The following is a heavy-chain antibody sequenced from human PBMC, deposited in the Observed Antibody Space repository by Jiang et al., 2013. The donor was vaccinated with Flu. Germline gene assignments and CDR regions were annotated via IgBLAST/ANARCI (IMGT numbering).Heavy chain of an antibody. D-gene: IGHD6-13*01. V-gene: IGHV3-30-3*01. Sequence: VISYDGSNKYYADSVKGRFTISRDNSKNTLYLQMNSLRAEDTAVYYCARVVPSSSWYYNYWGQGTLVTVSS. J-gene: IGHJ4*02. CDR2: ISYDGSNK. CDR3: ARVVPSSSWYYNY.